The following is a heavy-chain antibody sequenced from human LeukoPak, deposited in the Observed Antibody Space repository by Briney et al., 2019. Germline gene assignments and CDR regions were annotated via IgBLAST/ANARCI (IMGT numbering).Heavy chain of an antibody. CDR1: EFTFSSHW. Sequence: PGGSLTLPCAASEFTFSSHWMHWARQAPGKGLVYLAYIDNDGTNTNYADSVKGRFTISRDNSKNTLYLQMNSLRAEDTAVYYCAKDADTAMDAAFDYWGQGTLVTVSS. CDR2: IDNDGTNT. CDR3: AKDADTAMDAAFDY. V-gene: IGHV3-74*01. D-gene: IGHD5-18*01. J-gene: IGHJ4*02.